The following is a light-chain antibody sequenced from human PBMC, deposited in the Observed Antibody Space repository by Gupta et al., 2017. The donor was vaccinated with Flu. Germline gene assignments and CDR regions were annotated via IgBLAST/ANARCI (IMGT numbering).Light chain of an antibody. V-gene: IGKV3-15*01. CDR2: GAS. J-gene: IGKJ1*01. CDR3: QQYNNWPPA. Sequence: PATLSGSPGERATLSCRASQSVSSNLAWYQQKPGQAPRLLIYGASTRATGIPARFSGSGSGTEFTLTISSLQSEDFAVYYCQQYNNWPPAFGQGTKVEIK. CDR1: QSVSSN.